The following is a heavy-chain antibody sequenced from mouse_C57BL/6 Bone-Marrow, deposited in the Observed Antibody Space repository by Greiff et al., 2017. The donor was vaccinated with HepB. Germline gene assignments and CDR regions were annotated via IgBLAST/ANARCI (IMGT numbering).Heavy chain of an antibody. CDR2: INPYNGGT. Sequence: VQLQQSGPVLVKPGASVKMSCKASGYTFTDYYMNWVKQSHGKSLEWIGVINPYNGGTSYNQKFKGKATLTVDKSSSTAYMELNSLTSEDSAVYYCARSGDGYFYYFDYWGQGTTLTVSS. CDR1: GYTFTDYY. V-gene: IGHV1-19*01. J-gene: IGHJ2*01. D-gene: IGHD2-3*01. CDR3: ARSGDGYFYYFDY.